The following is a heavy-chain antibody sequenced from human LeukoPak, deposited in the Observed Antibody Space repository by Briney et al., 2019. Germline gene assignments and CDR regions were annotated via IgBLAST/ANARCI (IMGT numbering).Heavy chain of an antibody. J-gene: IGHJ4*02. V-gene: IGHV1-69*05. CDR3: ARHIWSGYYNPDY. D-gene: IGHD3-3*02. Sequence: ASVKVSCKASGGTFSSYAISWVRQAPGQGLEWMGGIIPIFGTANYAQKLQGRVTMTTDTSTSTAYMELRSLRSDDTAVYYCARHIWSGYYNPDYWGQGTLVTVSS. CDR2: IIPIFGTA. CDR1: GGTFSSYA.